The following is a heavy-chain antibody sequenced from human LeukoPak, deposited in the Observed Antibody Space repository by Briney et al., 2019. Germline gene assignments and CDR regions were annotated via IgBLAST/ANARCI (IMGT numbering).Heavy chain of an antibody. CDR3: ARSPDASISGFLEWEPNWFDP. CDR1: GGTFSSYA. CDR2: IIPIFGTA. D-gene: IGHD3-3*01. J-gene: IGHJ5*02. Sequence: GASVKVSCKASGGTFSSYAISWVRQAPGQGLEWMGGIIPIFGTANYAQKFQGRVTITADESTSTAYMELSSLRSEDTAVYYCARSPDASISGFLEWEPNWFDPWGQGTLVTVSS. V-gene: IGHV1-69*13.